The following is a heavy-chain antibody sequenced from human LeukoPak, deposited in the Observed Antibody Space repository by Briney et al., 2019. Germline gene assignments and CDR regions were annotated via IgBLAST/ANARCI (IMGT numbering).Heavy chain of an antibody. CDR1: GFTFSSYS. J-gene: IGHJ4*02. D-gene: IGHD6-19*01. V-gene: IGHV3-21*01. Sequence: PGRSLRLSCAASGFTFSSYSMNWVRQAPGKGLEWVSYISSSSIYIYYADSVKGRFTISRDNAKNSLYLQMNSLRAEDTAVYYCARGVAVAGTYYFAYWGQGTLVTVSS. CDR3: ARGVAVAGTYYFAY. CDR2: ISSSSIYI.